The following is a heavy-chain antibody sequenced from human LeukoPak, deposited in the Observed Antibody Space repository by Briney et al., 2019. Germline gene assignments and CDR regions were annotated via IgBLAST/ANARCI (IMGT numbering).Heavy chain of an antibody. J-gene: IGHJ5*02. V-gene: IGHV4-59*08. CDR1: GGSSSSYY. Sequence: SETLSLTCTVSGGSSSSYYWSWIRQPPGKGLEWIGNIYNSGSTNYNPSLKSRVTISVDTSKNQFSLKLSSVTAADMAVYYCARGAVLNWFDPWGQGTLVTVSS. CDR3: ARGAVLNWFDP. D-gene: IGHD6-19*01. CDR2: IYNSGST.